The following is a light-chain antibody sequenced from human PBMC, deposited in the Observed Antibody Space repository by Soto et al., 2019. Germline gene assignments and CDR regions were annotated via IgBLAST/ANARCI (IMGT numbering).Light chain of an antibody. V-gene: IGKV3-20*01. J-gene: IGKJ3*01. CDR1: QIVTINS. CDR3: QQYGDSPFT. CDR2: AAS. Sequence: EVVLTQSPGTLSLSPGERATLSCRASQIVTINSLAWYQQKPGQPPRLLIYAASTRASAIPDRFSGSGSVTDFTLTISRLQPEDFALYYCQQYGDSPFTFGPGTRVDVK.